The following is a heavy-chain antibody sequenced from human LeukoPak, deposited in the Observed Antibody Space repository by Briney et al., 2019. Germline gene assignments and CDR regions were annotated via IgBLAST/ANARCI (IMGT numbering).Heavy chain of an antibody. CDR2: VSSSGTT. D-gene: IGHD2-8*01. V-gene: IGHV4-31*03. Sequence: PSETLSLTCTVSGGSISRDGHYWSWIRQYPWKGLESIGSVSSSGTTTYNPSLKSRVTISLDTSQNQFSLNLRSLTAADTAVYYCAREMVRDAFDIWGQGTMVTVSS. J-gene: IGHJ3*02. CDR1: GGSISRDGHY. CDR3: AREMVRDAFDI.